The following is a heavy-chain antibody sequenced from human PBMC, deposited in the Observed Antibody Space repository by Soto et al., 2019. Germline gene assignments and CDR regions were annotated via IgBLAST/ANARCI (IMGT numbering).Heavy chain of an antibody. D-gene: IGHD6-19*01. CDR2: IVVGSGNT. J-gene: IGHJ5*02. Sequence: QMQLVQSGPEVKKPGTSVKVSCKASGFTFTSSAVQWVRQARGQRLGWIGWIVVGSGNTNYAQKFQERVTITRDMSTSTAYMELSSLRSEDTAVYYCAADPSYSSGWYNWFDPWGQGTLVTVSS. CDR1: GFTFTSSA. V-gene: IGHV1-58*01. CDR3: AADPSYSSGWYNWFDP.